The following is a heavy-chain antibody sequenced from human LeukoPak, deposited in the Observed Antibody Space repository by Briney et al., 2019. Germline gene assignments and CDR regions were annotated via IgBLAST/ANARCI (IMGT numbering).Heavy chain of an antibody. CDR1: GFTFSSYA. J-gene: IGHJ4*02. CDR3: AKAPLLRFLEWLFPVSYFDY. CDR2: ISGSGGST. D-gene: IGHD3-3*01. V-gene: IGHV3-23*01. Sequence: GGSLRLSCAASGFTFSSYAMSWVRQAPGKGLEWVSAISGSGGSTYYADSVKGRFTISRDNSKNTLYLQMNSLRAEDTAVYYYAKAPLLRFLEWLFPVSYFDYWGQGTLVTVSS.